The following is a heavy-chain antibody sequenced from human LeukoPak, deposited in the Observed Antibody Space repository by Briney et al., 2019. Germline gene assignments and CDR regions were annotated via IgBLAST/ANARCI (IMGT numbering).Heavy chain of an antibody. CDR1: GGSISSYY. Sequence: SETLSLTCTISGGSISSYYWSWIREPPGKGLEWIGYIYYSGSTNYNPSLKSRVTISVDTSKNQFSLKLSSVTAADTAVYYCARALRARITGTTASVYGMDVWGQGTTVSVSS. J-gene: IGHJ6*02. D-gene: IGHD1-20*01. V-gene: IGHV4-59*01. CDR2: IYYSGST. CDR3: ARALRARITGTTASVYGMDV.